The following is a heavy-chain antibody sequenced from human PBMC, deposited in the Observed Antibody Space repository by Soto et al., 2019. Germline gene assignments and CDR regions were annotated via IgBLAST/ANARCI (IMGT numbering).Heavy chain of an antibody. J-gene: IGHJ4*02. Sequence: SETLSLTCTVSGGSISSYYWSWIRQPPGKVLEWIGYVNNNGNTDYNPSLESRVTISVDTSKNQFSLKLSSVTAADTAVYYCATLATYYYDSSGSVFDYWGQGTLVTVSS. CDR3: ATLATYYYDSSGSVFDY. CDR1: GGSISSYY. D-gene: IGHD3-22*01. V-gene: IGHV4-59*01. CDR2: VNNNGNT.